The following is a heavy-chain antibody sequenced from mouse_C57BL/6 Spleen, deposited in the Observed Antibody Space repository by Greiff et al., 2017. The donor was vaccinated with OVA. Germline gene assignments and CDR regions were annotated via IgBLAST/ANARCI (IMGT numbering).Heavy chain of an antibody. CDR3: ARRASSYVDYFDY. Sequence: VQLQQSGPELVKPGASVKISCKASGYTFTDYYMNWVKQSHGKSLEWIGDINPNNGGTSYNQKFKGKATLTVDKSSSTAYMELRSLTSEDSAVYYCARRASSYVDYFDYWGQGTTLTVSS. V-gene: IGHV1-26*01. D-gene: IGHD1-1*01. J-gene: IGHJ2*01. CDR2: INPNNGGT. CDR1: GYTFTDYY.